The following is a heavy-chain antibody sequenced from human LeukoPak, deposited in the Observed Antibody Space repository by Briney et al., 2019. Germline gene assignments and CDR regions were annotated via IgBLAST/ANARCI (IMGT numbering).Heavy chain of an antibody. CDR1: GGSISSSSYY. D-gene: IGHD3-3*01. CDR3: ARYEVSTYYDFWSGRASEYFQH. CDR2: IYYSGST. V-gene: IGHV4-39*01. J-gene: IGHJ1*01. Sequence: SETLSLTCTVSGGSISSSSYYWGWIRQPPGKGLEWIGSIYYSGSTYYNPSLKSRVTISVDTSKNQFPLKLSSVTAADTAVYYCARYEVSTYYDFWSGRASEYFQHWGQGTLVTVSS.